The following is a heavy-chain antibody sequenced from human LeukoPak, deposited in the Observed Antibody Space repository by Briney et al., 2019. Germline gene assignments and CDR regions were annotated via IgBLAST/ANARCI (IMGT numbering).Heavy chain of an antibody. V-gene: IGHV1-2*02. D-gene: IGHD2-2*01. CDR1: GYTFSGYY. J-gene: IGHJ5*02. CDR3: AREGDVVADVNWFDP. CDR2: INPNSGGT. Sequence: ASVKVSCKSSGYTFSGYYMHWVRQAPGQGPEWMGWINPNSGGTNYAQKFRGRVTMTRDTSISTAYMDLSRLTSDDTAVYYCAREGDVVADVNWFDPWDQGTLVTVSS.